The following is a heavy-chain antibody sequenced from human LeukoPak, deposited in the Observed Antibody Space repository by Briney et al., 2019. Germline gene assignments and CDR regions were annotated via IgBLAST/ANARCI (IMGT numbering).Heavy chain of an antibody. J-gene: IGHJ4*02. D-gene: IGHD4-17*01. CDR3: AKDFARTTVPEYYFDY. CDR1: GFTFSSYG. Sequence: GGSLRLSCAASGFTFSSYGMHWVRQAPGKGLEWVAVISYDGSNKYYADSVKGRFTISRDNSKNTLYLQMNSLRAEDTAVYYCAKDFARTTVPEYYFDYWGRGTLVTVSS. V-gene: IGHV3-30*18. CDR2: ISYDGSNK.